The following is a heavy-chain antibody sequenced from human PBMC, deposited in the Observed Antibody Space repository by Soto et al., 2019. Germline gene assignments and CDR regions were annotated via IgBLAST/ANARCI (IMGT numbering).Heavy chain of an antibody. CDR3: AKTTDGWFSAFEI. J-gene: IGHJ3*02. CDR1: GFTFTSFG. CDR2: VSYDGIDE. Sequence: GGSLRLSCAASGFTFTSFGIHWVRQAPGKGLEWAAVVSYDGIDENYADSVKGRFSISRDNSKNTVYLQMNSLRAEDTAVYYCAKTTDGWFSAFEIWGQGTMVTVSS. D-gene: IGHD6-19*01. V-gene: IGHV3-30*18.